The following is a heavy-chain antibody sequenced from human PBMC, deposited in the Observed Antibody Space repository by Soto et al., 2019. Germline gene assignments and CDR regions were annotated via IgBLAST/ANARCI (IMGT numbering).Heavy chain of an antibody. V-gene: IGHV4-59*01. J-gene: IGHJ4*02. Sequence: QVQLQESGPGLVKPSETLSLTCTVSGGSISSYYWSWIRQPPGKGLEWIGYIDDSGSTNYKSSLKSRVTISRDTSKNQFSLRLSSMTAADTAVYYCARGRPWELYDYWGQGTLVTVSS. CDR3: ARGRPWELYDY. D-gene: IGHD1-26*01. CDR1: GGSISSYY. CDR2: IDDSGST.